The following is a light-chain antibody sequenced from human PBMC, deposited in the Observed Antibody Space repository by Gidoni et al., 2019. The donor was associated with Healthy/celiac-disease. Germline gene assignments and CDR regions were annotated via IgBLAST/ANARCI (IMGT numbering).Light chain of an antibody. CDR1: QSISSY. CDR3: QQSYRTPYT. CDR2: AAS. J-gene: IGKJ2*01. Sequence: DIQMTQSPSSLSASVGDRVTITCRARQSISSYLNWYQQKPGKAPKLLIYAASSLQSGVPSRFSGSGSGTDFNLTISSLQPEEFATYYCQQSYRTPYTFGQGTKLEIK. V-gene: IGKV1-39*01.